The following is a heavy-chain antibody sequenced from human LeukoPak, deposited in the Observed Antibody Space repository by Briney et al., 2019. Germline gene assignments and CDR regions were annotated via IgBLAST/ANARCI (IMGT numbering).Heavy chain of an antibody. D-gene: IGHD3-3*01. J-gene: IGHJ4*02. CDR1: GFSFDTHG. Sequence: GGSLRLSCAASGFSFDTHGMHWVRQAPGKGLEWVGVMWYGGSKKYYGDSGRGRFTISRDNSKKSLFLQMNSLRAEDTALYYCARDVFADSSGGSFDFWGQGTLVTVSS. CDR3: ARDVFADSSGGSFDF. CDR2: MWYGGSKK. V-gene: IGHV3-33*01.